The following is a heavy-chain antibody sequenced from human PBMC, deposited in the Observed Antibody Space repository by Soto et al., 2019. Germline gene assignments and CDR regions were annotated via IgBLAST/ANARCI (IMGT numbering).Heavy chain of an antibody. CDR3: ARAGYSYGTNYGMDV. CDR1: GGSISSGGYS. D-gene: IGHD5-18*01. V-gene: IGHV4-30-2*01. J-gene: IGHJ6*02. CDR2: IYHSGST. Sequence: PSETLSLTCAVSGGSISSGGYSWSWIRQPPGKGLEWIGYIYHSGSTYYNPSLKSRVTISVDRSKNQFSLKLSSVTAADTAVYYCARAGYSYGTNYGMDVWGQGTTVTVSS.